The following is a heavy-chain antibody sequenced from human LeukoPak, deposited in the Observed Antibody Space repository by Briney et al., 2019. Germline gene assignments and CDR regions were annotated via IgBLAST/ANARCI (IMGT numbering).Heavy chain of an antibody. Sequence: PSETLSLTCTVSGGSISSYYWSWIRQPPGKGLEWIGYIYYSGSTNYNPSPKSRVTISVDTSKNQFSVKLSSVTAADTAVYYCARVNGYLFDYWGQGTLVTVSS. J-gene: IGHJ4*02. CDR1: GGSISSYY. CDR3: ARVNGYLFDY. CDR2: IYYSGST. D-gene: IGHD5-18*01. V-gene: IGHV4-59*01.